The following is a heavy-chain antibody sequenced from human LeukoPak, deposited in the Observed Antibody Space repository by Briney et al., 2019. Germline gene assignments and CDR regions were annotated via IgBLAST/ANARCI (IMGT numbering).Heavy chain of an antibody. V-gene: IGHV3-7*01. CDR2: IKQDGSEK. CDR3: AKDRGRSGYYGLDY. CDR1: GFTFSSYW. J-gene: IGHJ4*02. Sequence: PGGSLGLSCAASGFTFSSYWMSWVRQAPGKGLEWVANIKQDGSEKYYVDSVKGRFTISRDNSKNTLYLQMNSLRAEDTAVYYCAKDRGRSGYYGLDYWGQGALVTVSS. D-gene: IGHD3-22*01.